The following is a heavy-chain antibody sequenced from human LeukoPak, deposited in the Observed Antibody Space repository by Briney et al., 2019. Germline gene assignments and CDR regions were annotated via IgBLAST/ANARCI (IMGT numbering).Heavy chain of an antibody. V-gene: IGHV1-8*01. Sequence: ASVKVSCKASGYTFTSYDINWVRQATGQGLEWMGWMNPNSGNTGYAQKFQGRVTMTRNTSISTAYMELSSLRSEDTAVYYCARVSGSVYDSRNDWGQRTLVTVSS. CDR1: GYTFTSYD. J-gene: IGHJ4*02. CDR2: MNPNSGNT. D-gene: IGHD3-22*01. CDR3: ARVSGSVYDSRND.